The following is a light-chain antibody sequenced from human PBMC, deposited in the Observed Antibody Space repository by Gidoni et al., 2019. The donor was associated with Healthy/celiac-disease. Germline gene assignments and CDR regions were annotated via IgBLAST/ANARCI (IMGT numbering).Light chain of an antibody. CDR2: WAS. Sequence: DIVVTQSPAPLAVSLGERAAINCKSSQNGLYSSNNKNYLAWYQQKPGQPPKLLIYWASTRESGVPDRFSGSGSGTDFTLTISSLQAEDVAVYYCQQYYSTPYTFGQGTKLEIK. CDR1: QNGLYSSNNKNY. V-gene: IGKV4-1*01. CDR3: QQYYSTPYT. J-gene: IGKJ2*01.